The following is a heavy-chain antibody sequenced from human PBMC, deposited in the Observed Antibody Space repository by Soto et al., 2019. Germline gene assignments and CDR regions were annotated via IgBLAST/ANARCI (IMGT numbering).Heavy chain of an antibody. D-gene: IGHD2-21*01. J-gene: IGHJ5*01. V-gene: IGHV4-39*01. CDR3: GRVVEGATRHTDLDS. CDR1: GVSIHNSHSF. CDR2: VYYSGGA. Sequence: ETLSLTCTVSGVSIHNSHSFWGWIRQPPGKGLEFIGTVYYSGGAHYNSSLKSRVTISVDTANNQVSLRMRSLTAADTAVYYCGRVVEGATRHTDLDSWGQGTLVTVSS.